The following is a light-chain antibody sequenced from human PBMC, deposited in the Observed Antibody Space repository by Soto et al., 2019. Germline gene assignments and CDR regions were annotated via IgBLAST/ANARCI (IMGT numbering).Light chain of an antibody. J-gene: IGKJ4*01. CDR2: DAS. CDR1: QSVNNN. CDR3: QQYNNWPPIT. Sequence: EIVLTQSPATLSVSPGERPTLSCRASQSVNNNLAWYQQKPGQAPRLLIYDASSRATGIPPKSSGSGSGTEFSLTISSLQSEDFAVYYCQQYNNWPPITFGGGTTVEI. V-gene: IGKV3-15*01.